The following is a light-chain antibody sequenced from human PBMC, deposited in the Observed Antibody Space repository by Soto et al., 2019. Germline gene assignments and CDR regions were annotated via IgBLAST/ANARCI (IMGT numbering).Light chain of an antibody. J-gene: IGKJ4*01. Sequence: MQLTQSPSFLSASLGYGFTVTCRASQGINSHLAWYQQKPGKAPKLLIYTASTLQSGVPSRFSGSGSGTEFTLTITSLQPEDFAAYYCQQLNSYPLTFGGGTKVDIK. CDR1: QGINSH. CDR2: TAS. V-gene: IGKV1-9*01. CDR3: QQLNSYPLT.